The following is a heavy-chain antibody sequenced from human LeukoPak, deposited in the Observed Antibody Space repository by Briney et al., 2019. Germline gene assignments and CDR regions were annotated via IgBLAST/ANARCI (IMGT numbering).Heavy chain of an antibody. D-gene: IGHD1-26*01. V-gene: IGHV1-69*13. J-gene: IGHJ4*02. CDR2: IIPMFGKA. CDR3: ARDSVLVGATEYYFDY. CDR1: GGTFSTYA. Sequence: SVKVSCKASGGTFSTYATSWVRQAPGQGLEWMGGIIPMFGKANYAQKFQGRVTITADESTSTAYMELSSLRSEDTAVYYCARDSVLVGATEYYFDYWGQGTLVTVSS.